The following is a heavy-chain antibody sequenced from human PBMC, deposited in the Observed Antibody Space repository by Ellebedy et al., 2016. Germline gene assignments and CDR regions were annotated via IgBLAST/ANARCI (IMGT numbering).Heavy chain of an antibody. CDR3: ATERGTAVANPDS. CDR1: GGTFSSDA. Sequence: SVKVSCXASGGTFSSDAISWVRQAPGQGLEWMGGIIPVFGVPYYAQSFQGRVTITADESTSTGYMELSSLTSEDTAVYYCATERGTAVANPDSWGQGTLVTVSS. J-gene: IGHJ4*02. CDR2: IIPVFGVP. D-gene: IGHD6-19*01. V-gene: IGHV1-69*13.